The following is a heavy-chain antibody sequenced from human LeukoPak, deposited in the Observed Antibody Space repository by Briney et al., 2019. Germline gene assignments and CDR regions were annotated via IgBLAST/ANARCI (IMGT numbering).Heavy chain of an antibody. Sequence: ASVKVSCKASGGTFSSYAISWVRQAPGQGLEWMGGIIPIFGTANYAQKFQGRVTLTADESTSTAYMELSSLRSEDTAVYYCARGPTGAGDYENYFDYWGQGTLVTVSS. J-gene: IGHJ4*02. CDR3: ARGPTGAGDYENYFDY. V-gene: IGHV1-69*13. CDR1: GGTFSSYA. CDR2: IIPIFGTA. D-gene: IGHD4-17*01.